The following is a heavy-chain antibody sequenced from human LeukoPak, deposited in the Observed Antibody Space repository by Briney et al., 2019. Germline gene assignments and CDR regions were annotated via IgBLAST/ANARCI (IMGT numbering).Heavy chain of an antibody. V-gene: IGHV1-69*13. CDR1: GGTFSNYA. D-gene: IGHD2-8*01. J-gene: IGHJ4*02. Sequence: SVTVSCKASGGTFSNYAISWVRQAPGQGLEWMGGIIPIFGTANYAQKFQGRVTITADESTSTAYMELSRLRSEDTAVYYCARERNGGYFDYWGQGTLVTVSS. CDR3: ARERNGGYFDY. CDR2: IIPIFGTA.